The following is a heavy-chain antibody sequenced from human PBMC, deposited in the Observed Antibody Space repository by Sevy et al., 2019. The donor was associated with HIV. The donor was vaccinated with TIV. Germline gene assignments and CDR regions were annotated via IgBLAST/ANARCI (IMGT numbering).Heavy chain of an antibody. CDR3: ARDLPPSATTVSHFDY. J-gene: IGHJ4*02. D-gene: IGHD4-17*01. CDR1: GFIFSSYE. Sequence: GGSLRLSCVASGFIFSSYEMNWVRQAPGKGLEWVSYITNSGSSVYYSDPVRGRFTISRDNAKNSLFLQMNSLRAEDTALYYCARDLPPSATTVSHFDYWGRGTLVTVSS. CDR2: ITNSGSSV. V-gene: IGHV3-48*03.